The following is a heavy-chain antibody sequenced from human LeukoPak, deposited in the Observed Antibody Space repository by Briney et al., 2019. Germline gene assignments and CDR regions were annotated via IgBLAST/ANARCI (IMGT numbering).Heavy chain of an antibody. CDR3: AHSQFLWFGAYFAY. D-gene: IGHD3-10*01. J-gene: IGHJ4*01. CDR2: IYWDDDK. CDR1: GFSLTTSGVG. Sequence: TESGPTLVKPTQTLTLTCTFSGFSLTTSGVGVGWIRQPPGKALEWLAVIYWDDDKYFSPSLKSRLTITKDTSKNQVVLSLTDLDPVDTATYYCAHSQFLWFGAYFAYWGQGTLVTVSS. V-gene: IGHV2-5*02.